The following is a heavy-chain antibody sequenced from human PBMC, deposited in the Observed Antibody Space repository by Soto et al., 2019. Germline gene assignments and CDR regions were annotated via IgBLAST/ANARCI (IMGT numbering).Heavy chain of an antibody. V-gene: IGHV3-66*01. D-gene: IGHD2-15*01. CDR1: GFTFNTYW. CDR2: IQSGGPT. CDR3: ARDDVLCDGGRCYGVSLDV. J-gene: IGHJ6*04. Sequence: GGSLRLSCAASGFTFNTYWMNWVRQAPGKELEWVSLIQSGGPTYYADSVKGRFTISRDTSENTVHLQMDSLRAEDTAVYYCARDDVLCDGGRCYGVSLDVWGKGTTVTGLL.